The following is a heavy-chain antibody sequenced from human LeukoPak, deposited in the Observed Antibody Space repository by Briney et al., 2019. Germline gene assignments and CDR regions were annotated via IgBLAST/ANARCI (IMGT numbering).Heavy chain of an antibody. CDR2: IIPIFGTA. CDR1: GGTFSSYA. CDR3: ASSVPHGAPV. V-gene: IGHV1-69*13. D-gene: IGHD3-16*01. J-gene: IGHJ6*04. Sequence: GASVKVSCKASGGTFSSYAISWVRQAPGQGLEWMGGIIPIFGTANYAQKFQGRVTITADESTSTAYMELSSLRSEDTAVYYCASSVPHGAPVWGKGTTVTISS.